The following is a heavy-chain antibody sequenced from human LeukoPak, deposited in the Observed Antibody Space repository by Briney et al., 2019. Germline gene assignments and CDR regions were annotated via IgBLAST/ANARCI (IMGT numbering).Heavy chain of an antibody. J-gene: IGHJ6*03. D-gene: IGHD3-10*01. Sequence: SETLSLTCTVSGGSISSSTYFWGWIRQPPGKGLEWIASIHSTGSMYFNPSLESRVTISIDTSNKQFSVKLTSVTAADTALYFCARQLYTSGSYYAPIDVWGKGTTVTISS. V-gene: IGHV4-39*01. CDR3: ARQLYTSGSYYAPIDV. CDR2: IHSTGSM. CDR1: GGSISSSTYF.